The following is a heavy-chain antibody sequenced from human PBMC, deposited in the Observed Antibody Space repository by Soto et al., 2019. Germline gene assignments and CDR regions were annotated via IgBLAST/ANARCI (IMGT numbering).Heavy chain of an antibody. CDR2: ISYDGSNT. CDR3: ARDLTYNSGWFDY. Sequence: SLRLSCAASGFTFSTYAMHWVRQAPGKGLEWVAVISYDGSNTYYADSVKGRFTISRDNSKNTLYLHMNSLRAEDSAVYYCARDLTYNSGWFDYWGQGTLVTVSS. D-gene: IGHD6-19*01. J-gene: IGHJ4*01. V-gene: IGHV3-30-3*01. CDR1: GFTFSTYA.